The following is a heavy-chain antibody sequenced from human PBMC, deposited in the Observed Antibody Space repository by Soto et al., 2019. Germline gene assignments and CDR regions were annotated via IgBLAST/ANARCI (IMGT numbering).Heavy chain of an antibody. J-gene: IGHJ4*02. V-gene: IGHV3-23*01. CDR2: ISGSGGST. D-gene: IGHD6-6*01. Sequence: EVQLLESGGGLVQPGGSLRLSCAASGFTFSSYAMSWVRQAPGKGLEWVSAISGSGGSTYYAVSGKGRFTLSRDIPKNTLYLQMNSLRAEDTAGYYCTKVELGQLVAPCGYWGQGTLVTVSS. CDR1: GFTFSSYA. CDR3: TKVELGQLVAPCGY.